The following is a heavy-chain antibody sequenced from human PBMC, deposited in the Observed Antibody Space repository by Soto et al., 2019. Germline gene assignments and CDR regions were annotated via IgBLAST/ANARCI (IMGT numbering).Heavy chain of an antibody. CDR3: ARRTWYYYGSGSYIDY. CDR2: IYYIGST. CDR1: GGSISSSSYY. Sequence: SETLSLTCTVSGGSISSSSYYWGWIRQPPGKGLEWIGSIYYIGSTYYNPSLKSRVTISVDTSKNQFSLKLSSVTAADTAVYYCARRTWYYYGSGSYIDYWGQGTLVTVSS. D-gene: IGHD3-10*01. V-gene: IGHV4-39*01. J-gene: IGHJ4*02.